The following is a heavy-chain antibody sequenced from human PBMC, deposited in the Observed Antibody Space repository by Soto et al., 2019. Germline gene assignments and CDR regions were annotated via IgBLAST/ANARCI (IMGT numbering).Heavy chain of an antibody. CDR2: IYHTGST. V-gene: IGHV4-31*03. CDR3: ARATGTLRSRNCDY. D-gene: IGHD1-1*01. Sequence: SETLSLTGSVSGGSISTVGHYWTWIRQPPGKGLEWIGSIYHTGSTYYSKSLRSRLTMSVDTSKSQFSLRLSPVTAADTAVYYCARATGTLRSRNCDYWGQGSLVTVSS. CDR1: GGSISTVGHY. J-gene: IGHJ4*02.